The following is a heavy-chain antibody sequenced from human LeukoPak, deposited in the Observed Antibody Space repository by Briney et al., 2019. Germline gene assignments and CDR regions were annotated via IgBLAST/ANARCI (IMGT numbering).Heavy chain of an antibody. CDR1: GGSFSGYY. V-gene: IGHV4-34*01. CDR3: ARGAGAAAGYYFGY. CDR2: INHSGST. D-gene: IGHD6-13*01. J-gene: IGHJ4*02. Sequence: SETLSLTCAVYGGSFSGYYWSWIRQPPGKGLEWIGEINHSGSTNYNPSLKSRVTISVDTSKNQFSLKLSSVTAADTAVYYCARGAGAAAGYYFGYWGQGTLVTVSS.